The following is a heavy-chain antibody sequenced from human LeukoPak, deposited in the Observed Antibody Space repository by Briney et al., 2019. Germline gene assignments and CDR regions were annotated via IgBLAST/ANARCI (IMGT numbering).Heavy chain of an antibody. D-gene: IGHD5-18*01. CDR1: GGSISSGGYY. V-gene: IGHV4-31*03. Sequence: SETLSLTCTVSGGSISSGGYYWSWIRQHPGKGLEWIGYIYYSGSTYYNPSLKSRVTLSVDTSKNQFSLKLSSVTAADTAVYYCARTYTAMRPPDYWGQGTLVTVSS. J-gene: IGHJ4*02. CDR2: IYYSGST. CDR3: ARTYTAMRPPDY.